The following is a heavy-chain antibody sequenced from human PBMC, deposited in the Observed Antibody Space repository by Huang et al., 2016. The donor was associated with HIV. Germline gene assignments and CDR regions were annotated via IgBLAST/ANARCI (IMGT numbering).Heavy chain of an antibody. Sequence: QVQLVQSGAEVKKPGSSVKVSCKASGGTFSSYGISWVRLAPGQGLGWVGGIIPKFGTPKDAQKFRGRVTITADESTSTAYMGVSILRSEDTAVFYCARGQRITMVRGVTRAPTGPYYYGMDVWGQGTTVTVSS. D-gene: IGHD3-10*01. V-gene: IGHV1-69*01. CDR3: ARGQRITMVRGVTRAPTGPYYYGMDV. CDR2: IIPKFGTP. J-gene: IGHJ6*02. CDR1: GGTFSSYG.